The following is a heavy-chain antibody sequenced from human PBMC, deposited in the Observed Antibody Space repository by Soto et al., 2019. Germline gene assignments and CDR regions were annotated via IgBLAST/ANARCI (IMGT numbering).Heavy chain of an antibody. CDR3: ARVYCSGGSCCDY. Sequence: GGSLRLSCAASGFTFSSYSMNWVRQAPGKGLEWVSYISSSSSTIYYADSVKGRFTISRDNAKNSLYLQMNSLRAEDTAVYYCARVYCSGGSCCDYWGQGTLVTVSS. CDR2: ISSSSSTI. V-gene: IGHV3-48*01. CDR1: GFTFSSYS. D-gene: IGHD2-15*01. J-gene: IGHJ4*02.